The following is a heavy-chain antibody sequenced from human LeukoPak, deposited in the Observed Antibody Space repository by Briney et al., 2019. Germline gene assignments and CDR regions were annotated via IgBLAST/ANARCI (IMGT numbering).Heavy chain of an antibody. V-gene: IGHV3-21*01. J-gene: IGHJ6*02. CDR1: GFTFSSYS. Sequence: RGSLRLSCAASGFTFSSYSMNWVRQAPGKGLEWVSSISSSSSYTYYADSVKGRFTISRDNAKNSLYLQMNSLRAEDTAVYYCARDSEGWFQNYGMDVWGQGTTVTVSS. CDR2: ISSSSSYT. CDR3: ARDSEGWFQNYGMDV. D-gene: IGHD6-19*01.